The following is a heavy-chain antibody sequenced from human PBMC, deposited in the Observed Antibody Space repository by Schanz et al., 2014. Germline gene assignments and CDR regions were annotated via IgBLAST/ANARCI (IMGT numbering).Heavy chain of an antibody. Sequence: VQLVESGGGLVKPGGSLRLSCAASGFTFSTYAMNWVRQAPGKGLDWVGIIKPDGSEKFYVDSVKGRFTISRDNAKNLMYLHLNSLRAEDTAVYYCAREVGGSFGQHYWGQGALVTVSS. CDR2: IKPDGSEK. J-gene: IGHJ4*02. D-gene: IGHD1-26*01. CDR1: GFTFSTYA. V-gene: IGHV3-7*01. CDR3: AREVGGSFGQHY.